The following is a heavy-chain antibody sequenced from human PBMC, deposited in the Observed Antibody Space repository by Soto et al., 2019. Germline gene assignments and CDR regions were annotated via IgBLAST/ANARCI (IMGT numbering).Heavy chain of an antibody. Sequence: SVKVSCKASGGTFNNNAISWVRQAPGQGLEWMGGIIPILGTANYAQKFRGRVTITADESTSTGYMDLSSLRSEDTAVYYCARPYDSSDYYGGGMDVRGQGPTVTVSS. J-gene: IGHJ6*02. V-gene: IGHV1-69*13. CDR1: GGTFNNNA. CDR3: ARPYDSSDYYGGGMDV. CDR2: IIPILGTA. D-gene: IGHD3-22*01.